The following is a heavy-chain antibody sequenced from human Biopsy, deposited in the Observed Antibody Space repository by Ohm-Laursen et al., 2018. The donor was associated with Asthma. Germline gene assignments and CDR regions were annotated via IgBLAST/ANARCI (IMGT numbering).Heavy chain of an antibody. CDR1: SGSGGYMRSGNYY. CDR2: TYYSGTT. Sequence: SETLSLTCSLSSGSGGYMRSGNYYWGWIRQPPGKGLEWIGSTYYSGTTYYNPSLESRVTVSADTSKNHFSLKLLSVTAADTAVYYCVRGSSSWHHGPFHYYYGLDVWGQGTTATVSS. CDR3: VRGSSSWHHGPFHYYYGLDV. V-gene: IGHV4-39*01. D-gene: IGHD6-13*01. J-gene: IGHJ6*02.